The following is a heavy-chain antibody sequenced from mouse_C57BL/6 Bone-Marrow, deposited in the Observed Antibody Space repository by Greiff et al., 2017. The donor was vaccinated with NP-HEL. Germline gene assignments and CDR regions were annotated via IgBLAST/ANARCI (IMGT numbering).Heavy chain of an antibody. V-gene: IGHV1-62-2*01. CDR2: FYPGSGSI. Sequence: VQLQQSGAELVKPGASVKLSCKASGYTFTEYSIHWVKQRSGQGLEWIGWFYPGSGSITSNEKFKDKATLTASKSSSTVYMALSRLTSAASAVFVCARNGYYRPDAMDYWGQGTSVTVSS. CDR3: ARNGYYRPDAMDY. D-gene: IGHD2-12*01. J-gene: IGHJ4*01. CDR1: GYTFTEYS.